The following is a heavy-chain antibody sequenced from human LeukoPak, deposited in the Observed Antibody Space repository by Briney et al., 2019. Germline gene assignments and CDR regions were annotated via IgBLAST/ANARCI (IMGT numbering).Heavy chain of an antibody. Sequence: SETLSLTCTVSGGSISSGGYYWSWIRQHPGKGLEWIGEINHSGSTNYNPSLKSRVTISVDTSKNQFSLKLSSVTAADTAVYYCARKFWSGYIFARGGGQGTLVTVSS. CDR2: INHSGST. D-gene: IGHD3-3*01. CDR3: ARKFWSGYIFARG. CDR1: GGSISSGGYY. V-gene: IGHV4-31*03. J-gene: IGHJ4*02.